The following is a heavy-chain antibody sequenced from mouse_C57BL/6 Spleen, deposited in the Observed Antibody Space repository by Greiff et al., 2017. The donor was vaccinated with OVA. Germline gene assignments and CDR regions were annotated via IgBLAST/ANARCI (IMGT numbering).Heavy chain of an antibody. V-gene: IGHV1-15*01. Sequence: QVQLQQSGAELVRPGASVTLSCKASGYTFTDYEMHWVKQTPVHGLEWIGAIDPETGGTAYNQKFKGKAILTADKSSSTAYMELRSLTSEDSAVYYCTREGGNDGYDGAYWGQGTLVTVSA. D-gene: IGHD2-2*01. J-gene: IGHJ3*01. CDR1: GYTFTDYE. CDR2: IDPETGGT. CDR3: TREGGNDGYDGAY.